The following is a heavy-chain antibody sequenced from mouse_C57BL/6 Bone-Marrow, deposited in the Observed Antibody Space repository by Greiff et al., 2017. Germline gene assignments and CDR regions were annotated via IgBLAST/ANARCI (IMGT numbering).Heavy chain of an antibody. Sequence: VQLQESGAELARPGASVKLSCKASGYTFTSYGISWVKQRPGQGLEWIGEIYPRSGNTYYNEKFKGKATLTVDKSSSTAYMELRSLTSEDSAVYFCARGYYSNYDGYLDVWGTGTTVTVSS. V-gene: IGHV1-81*01. D-gene: IGHD2-5*01. CDR1: GYTFTSYG. CDR2: IYPRSGNT. CDR3: ARGYYSNYDGYLDV. J-gene: IGHJ1*03.